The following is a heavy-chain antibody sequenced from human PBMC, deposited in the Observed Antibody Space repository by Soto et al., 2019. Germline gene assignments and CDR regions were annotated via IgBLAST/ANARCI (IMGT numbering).Heavy chain of an antibody. CDR3: GRSPSTSSISTFDI. Sequence: PSETLSLTCTVSGGSISSFYWNWIRLSAGKGLEWIGRIYLSGATTYNPSLQSRVTMAVDTSKNQFSLKLSSLTAADTAVYYFGRSPSTSSISTFDIWGQGTRVTFSS. J-gene: IGHJ3*02. V-gene: IGHV4-4*07. CDR1: GGSISSFY. D-gene: IGHD6-6*01. CDR2: IYLSGAT.